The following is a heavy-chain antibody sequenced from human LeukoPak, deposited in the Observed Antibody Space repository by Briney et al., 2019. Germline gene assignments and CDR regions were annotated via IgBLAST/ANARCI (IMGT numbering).Heavy chain of an antibody. CDR1: GYTFTGYY. Sequence: ASVKVSCKASGYTFTGYYMHWVRQAPGQGLEWMGWINPNSGGTNYARKFQGRVTMTRDTSISTSYMELSRLRSDDTAVYYCARAWLRLNPYFDYWGQGTLVTVSS. D-gene: IGHD5-12*01. CDR3: ARAWLRLNPYFDY. J-gene: IGHJ4*02. V-gene: IGHV1-2*02. CDR2: INPNSGGT.